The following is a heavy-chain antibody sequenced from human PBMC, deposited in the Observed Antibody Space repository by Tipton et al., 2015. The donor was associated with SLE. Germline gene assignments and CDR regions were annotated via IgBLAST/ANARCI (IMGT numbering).Heavy chain of an antibody. CDR3: ARGGITGTTARFDY. CDR1: GDSVSSNSAA. D-gene: IGHD1-20*01. CDR2: TWYRSKWFN. Sequence: GLVKPSQTLSLICAISGDSVSSNSAAWNWIRQSPSRGLEWLGRTWYRSKWFNDYAVSVKSRITINPDSSLNQFSLQLNSVTPEDTAVYYCARGGITGTTARFDYWGQGTLVTVSS. J-gene: IGHJ4*02. V-gene: IGHV6-1*01.